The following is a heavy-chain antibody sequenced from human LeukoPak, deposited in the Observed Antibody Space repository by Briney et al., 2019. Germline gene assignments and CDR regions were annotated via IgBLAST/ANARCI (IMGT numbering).Heavy chain of an antibody. J-gene: IGHJ4*02. CDR1: GYTFTGYY. CDR3: ARDGSQGGYCTNGVCYNGYFDY. CDR2: INPNSGGT. V-gene: IGHV1-2*02. Sequence: GASVKVSCKASGYTFTGYYMHWVRQAPGQGLEWMGWINPNSGGTNYAQKFQGRVTMTRDTSISTAYMELSRLRSDDTAVYYCARDGSQGGYCTNGVCYNGYFDYWGQGTLVTVSS. D-gene: IGHD2-8*01.